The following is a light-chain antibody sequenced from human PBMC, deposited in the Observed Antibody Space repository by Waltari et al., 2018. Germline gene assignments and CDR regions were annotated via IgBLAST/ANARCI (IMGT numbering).Light chain of an antibody. CDR3: QQRASWPNT. J-gene: IGKJ2*01. Sequence: ESVLTQSPATLSLSPGEGATLSCRASQSVSNYLAWYQQKPGQAPRLLIYGTYNRATGIPARFSGSGSGTDFTLTISSLEPEDFAVYYCQQRASWPNTFGQGTKLEIK. CDR1: QSVSNY. CDR2: GTY. V-gene: IGKV3-11*01.